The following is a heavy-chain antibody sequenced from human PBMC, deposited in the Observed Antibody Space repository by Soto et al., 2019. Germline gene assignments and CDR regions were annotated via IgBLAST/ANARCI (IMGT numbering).Heavy chain of an antibody. CDR1: GDTFDTFA. CDR2: IIPIFRTP. Sequence: QVQLVQSGAEVLKPGSSVKLSCKTSGDTFDTFAISWVRQAPGQGLEWMGGIIPIFRTPDYTQKFQGRVTITADVSTSTAYMELSSRRSEDTAVYYCARDKGRGQLGGNYYYALDVWGQGTTVTASS. V-gene: IGHV1-69*12. CDR3: ARDKGRGQLGGNYYYALDV. J-gene: IGHJ6*02. D-gene: IGHD1-1*01.